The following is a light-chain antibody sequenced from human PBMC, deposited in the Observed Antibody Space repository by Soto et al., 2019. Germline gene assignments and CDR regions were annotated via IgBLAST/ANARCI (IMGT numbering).Light chain of an antibody. J-gene: IGKJ5*01. CDR1: QSIGSY. V-gene: IGKV1-39*01. CDR3: QQSYSDPPIT. Sequence: DIQMTQSPSALSASVGDRFTITCRASQSIGSYLNWYQQKPRNDPNLLIYAASSLQSGVPSRFSGSGSGTDFTLTINGLQPEDFATYYCQQSYSDPPITFGQGTRLEI. CDR2: AAS.